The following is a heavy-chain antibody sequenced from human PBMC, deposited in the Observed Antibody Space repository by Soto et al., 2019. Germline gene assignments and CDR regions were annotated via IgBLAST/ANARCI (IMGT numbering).Heavy chain of an antibody. J-gene: IGHJ4*02. CDR3: ARGQVVAAQH. CDR1: GGSISSGGSS. D-gene: IGHD2-15*01. CDR2: IYHSGST. V-gene: IGHV4-30-2*01. Sequence: LQLQESGSGLVKPSQTLSLTCAVSGGSISSGGSSWSWIRQPPGKGLEWIGYIYHSGSTYYNPSLHSRVTISVDRSKNQFSLKLSSVTAADTAVYYCARGQVVAAQHWGQGTLVTVSS.